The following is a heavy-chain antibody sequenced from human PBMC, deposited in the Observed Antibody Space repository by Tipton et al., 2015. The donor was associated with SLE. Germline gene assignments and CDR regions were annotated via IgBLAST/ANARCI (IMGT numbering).Heavy chain of an antibody. D-gene: IGHD6-13*01. CDR3: ARTNPLYSSSLTGLYGMDV. Sequence: TLSLTCSVSGGSINVYYWSWVRQPPGKGLEWIGYVSYSGSTNYNPSLQSRVTISVDTSKNQFSLRLRSVTAADTAVYYCARTNPLYSSSLTGLYGMDVWGQGTTVTVSS. CDR2: VSYSGST. CDR1: GGSINVYY. J-gene: IGHJ6*02. V-gene: IGHV4-59*12.